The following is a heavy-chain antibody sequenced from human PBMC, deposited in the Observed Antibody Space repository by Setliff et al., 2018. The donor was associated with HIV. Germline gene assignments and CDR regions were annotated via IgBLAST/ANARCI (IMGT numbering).Heavy chain of an antibody. J-gene: IGHJ4*02. CDR1: GYTFTSYG. Sequence: GASVKVSCKASGYTFTSYGISWVRQAPGQGLEWMGRISGYNGNTNYAQNLQGRVTMTTDTSTSTAYMELRSLRSDDTAVYYCARDWWELPALDCWGQGTRVTSPQ. CDR3: ARDWWELPALDC. D-gene: IGHD2-15*01. V-gene: IGHV1-18*01. CDR2: ISGYNGNT.